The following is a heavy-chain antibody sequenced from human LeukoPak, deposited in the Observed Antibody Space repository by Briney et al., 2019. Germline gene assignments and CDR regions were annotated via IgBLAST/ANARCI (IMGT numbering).Heavy chain of an antibody. CDR2: IYYSGST. J-gene: IGHJ6*02. V-gene: IGHV4-31*03. CDR1: GGSISSGGYY. D-gene: IGHD3-3*01. Sequence: NPSETLSLTCTVSGGSISSGGYYWSWIPQHPGKGLEWIGYIYYSGSTYYNPSLKSRVTISVDTSKNQFSLKLSSVTAADTAVYYCARGGRITIFGVVPGPYYYGMDVWGQGTTVTVSS. CDR3: ARGGRITIFGVVPGPYYYGMDV.